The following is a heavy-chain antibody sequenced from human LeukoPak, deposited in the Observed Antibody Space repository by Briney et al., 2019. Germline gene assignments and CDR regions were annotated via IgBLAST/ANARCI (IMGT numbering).Heavy chain of an antibody. J-gene: IGHJ4*02. Sequence: PGRSLRLSCAVSGFTFSSYGMHWVRQAPGKRLEWVAVTSYDGSNKYYADSVKGRFTISRDNSKNTLYLQMNSLRAEDTAVYYCAKDPHSSSWAFDYWGQGTLVTVSS. V-gene: IGHV3-30*18. CDR1: GFTFSSYG. CDR2: TSYDGSNK. D-gene: IGHD6-13*01. CDR3: AKDPHSSSWAFDY.